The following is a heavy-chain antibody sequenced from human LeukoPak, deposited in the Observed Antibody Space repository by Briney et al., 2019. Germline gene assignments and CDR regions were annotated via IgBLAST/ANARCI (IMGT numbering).Heavy chain of an antibody. V-gene: IGHV3-33*01. D-gene: IGHD2-15*01. CDR3: ARIGYCSGGSCYWVYFDY. CDR1: GFTFSRYG. Sequence: PGGSLRLSCAASGFTFSRYGMHWVRQAPGKGLEWVAVIWYDGSNTYYADSVKGRFTISRDNSKNTLYLQMNSLRAEDTAVYYCARIGYCSGGSCYWVYFDYWGQGTLVTVSS. J-gene: IGHJ4*02. CDR2: IWYDGSNT.